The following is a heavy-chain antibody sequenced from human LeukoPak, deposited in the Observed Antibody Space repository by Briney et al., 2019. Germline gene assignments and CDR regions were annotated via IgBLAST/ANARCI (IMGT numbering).Heavy chain of an antibody. CDR2: ISRSGNII. Sequence: GGSLRLSCGASGFTFSSYEMNWVRQAPGKGLEWISYISRSGNIIYGDSVKGRFTISRDNAKNSLYLQMNSLRAEDTALYYCARDRCSGGRCYSLSVGYMDVWGKGTTVTVSS. CDR3: ARDRCSGGRCYSLSVGYMDV. V-gene: IGHV3-48*03. CDR1: GFTFSSYE. D-gene: IGHD2-15*01. J-gene: IGHJ6*03.